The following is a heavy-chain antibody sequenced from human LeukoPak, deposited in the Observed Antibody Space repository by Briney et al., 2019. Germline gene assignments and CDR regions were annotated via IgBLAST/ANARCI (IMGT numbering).Heavy chain of an antibody. CDR1: GGSFSGYY. CDR2: ISGSGGST. CDR3: AKGYSYGMNPFDY. V-gene: IGHV3-23*01. D-gene: IGHD5-18*01. J-gene: IGHJ4*02. Sequence: ETLSLTCAVYGGSFSGYYWSWIRQPPGKGLEWVSAISGSGGSTYYADSVKGRFTISRDNSKNTLYLQMNSLRAEDTAVYYCAKGYSYGMNPFDYWGQGTLVTVSS.